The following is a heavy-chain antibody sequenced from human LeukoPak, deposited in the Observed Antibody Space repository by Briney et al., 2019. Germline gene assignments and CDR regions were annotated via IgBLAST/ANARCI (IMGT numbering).Heavy chain of an antibody. J-gene: IGHJ5*02. D-gene: IGHD3-10*01. Sequence: PSETLSLTCTVSGGSISNYYWSWIRQPAGKGLEWIGRIYTSGSTNYNPSLKSRVTMSVDTSKNQFSLKLSSVTAADTAVYYCARDWIGSGSYLGVSWFDPWGQGTLVTVSS. V-gene: IGHV4-4*07. CDR1: GGSISNYY. CDR3: ARDWIGSGSYLGVSWFDP. CDR2: IYTSGST.